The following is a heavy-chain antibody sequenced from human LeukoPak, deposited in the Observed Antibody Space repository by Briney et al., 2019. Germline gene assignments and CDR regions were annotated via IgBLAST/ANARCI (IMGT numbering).Heavy chain of an antibody. V-gene: IGHV5-51*01. D-gene: IGHD2-15*01. CDR3: ARQGSYCSGGSCYSNWFDP. Sequence: GESLKISCQGSGYSFTSYWIGWVRQMSGKGLEWMGIIYPGDSDTRYSPSFQGQVTISADKSISTAYLQWSSLKASDTAMYYCARQGSYCSGGSCYSNWFDPWGQGTLVTVSS. CDR2: IYPGDSDT. J-gene: IGHJ5*02. CDR1: GYSFTSYW.